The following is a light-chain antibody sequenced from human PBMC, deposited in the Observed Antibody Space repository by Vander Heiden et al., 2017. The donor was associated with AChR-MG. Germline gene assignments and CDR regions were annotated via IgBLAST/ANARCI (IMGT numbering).Light chain of an antibody. CDR1: SGHSTYA. CDR3: QTWGTGMRG. J-gene: IGLJ3*02. CDR2: LNSDGTH. Sequence: QLVLTQSPSASASLGASVKLTCTLSSGHSTYAIAWHQQRPEKGPRYLMKLNSDGTHTKGDGIPDRFSGSTSGAERYLTISSLQSEDEAYNYCQTWGTGMRGCGGGTKLTVL. V-gene: IGLV4-69*01.